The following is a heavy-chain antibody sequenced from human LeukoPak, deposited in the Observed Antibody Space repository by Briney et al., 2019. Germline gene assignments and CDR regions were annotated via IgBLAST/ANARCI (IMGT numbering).Heavy chain of an antibody. V-gene: IGHV4-4*07. CDR2: IYTSGST. CDR1: GGSISSYY. D-gene: IGHD3-3*01. J-gene: IGHJ5*02. CDR3: ARLLRFLGGLFDP. Sequence: SETLSLTCTVSGGSISSYYWSWIRQPAGKGLEWIGRIYTSGSTNYHPSLKRRATISVDTSKHQFSLKLLSVTAADTAVYYCARLLRFLGGLFDPWGQGTLVTVSS.